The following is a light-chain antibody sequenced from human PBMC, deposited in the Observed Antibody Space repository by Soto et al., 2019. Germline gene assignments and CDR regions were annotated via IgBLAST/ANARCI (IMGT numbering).Light chain of an antibody. CDR1: QNVSRF. J-gene: IGKJ1*01. CDR2: QTS. Sequence: EIVLTQSPATLSLSPGEGATLSCRASQNVSRFLAWYQRRPGQAPRLLIYQTSIRAAGIPARFSASGSGTDFTLTISDVQPEDFALYYCHQRQSWPRTFGQGTKVDI. V-gene: IGKV3-11*01. CDR3: HQRQSWPRT.